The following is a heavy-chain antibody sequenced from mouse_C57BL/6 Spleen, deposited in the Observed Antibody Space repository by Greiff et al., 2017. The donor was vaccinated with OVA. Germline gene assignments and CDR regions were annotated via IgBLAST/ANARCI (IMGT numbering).Heavy chain of an antibody. Sequence: QVQLQQSGPELVKPGASVKISCKASGYAFSSSWMNWVKQRPGKGLEWIGRIYPGDGDTNYNGKFKGKATLTADKSSSTAYMQLSSLTSEDSAVYFCALNWDVDYWGQGTTLTVSS. CDR1: GYAFSSSW. CDR3: ALNWDVDY. D-gene: IGHD4-1*01. V-gene: IGHV1-82*01. CDR2: IYPGDGDT. J-gene: IGHJ2*01.